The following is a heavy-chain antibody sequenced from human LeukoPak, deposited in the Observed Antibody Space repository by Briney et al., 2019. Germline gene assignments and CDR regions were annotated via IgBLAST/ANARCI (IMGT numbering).Heavy chain of an antibody. CDR3: ARGNDFWSVENWFDP. Sequence: SETLSLTCTVSGGSISSYYWSWIRQPPGKGLEGIGYIYYSGSTNYNPSLKSRVTISVDTSKNQFSLKLSSVTAADTAVYYCARGNDFWSVENWFDPWGQGTLVTVSS. D-gene: IGHD3-3*01. CDR2: IYYSGST. V-gene: IGHV4-59*01. J-gene: IGHJ5*02. CDR1: GGSISSYY.